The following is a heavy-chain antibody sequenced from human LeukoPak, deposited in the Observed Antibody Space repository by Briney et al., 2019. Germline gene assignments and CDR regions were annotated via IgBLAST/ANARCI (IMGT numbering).Heavy chain of an antibody. V-gene: IGHV5-51*01. D-gene: IGHD6-13*01. CDR1: GYSFTSYW. CDR3: ARDYSSSYDY. J-gene: IGHJ4*02. Sequence: GESLKISCKGSGYSFTSYWIAWVRQRPGKGLEWMGNIYPGDSETTYSPSFRGQVTISVDTSISTAYQQWSSLKASDTAMYYCARDYSSSYDYWGQGTPVTVSS. CDR2: IYPGDSET.